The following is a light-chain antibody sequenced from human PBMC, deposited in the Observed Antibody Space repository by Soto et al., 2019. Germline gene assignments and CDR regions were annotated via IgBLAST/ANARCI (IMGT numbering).Light chain of an antibody. J-gene: IGKJ1*01. CDR2: AAS. V-gene: IGKV1-39*01. CDR3: QQSYSTPWT. Sequence: DIQMTQSPSSLSASVGDTVTITCRASRSISSYLNWYQQKPGKAPKLLIYAASSLQSGVPSRFSGSGSGTDFTLTISSLQPEDFATYYCQQSYSTPWTFGQGTKV. CDR1: RSISSY.